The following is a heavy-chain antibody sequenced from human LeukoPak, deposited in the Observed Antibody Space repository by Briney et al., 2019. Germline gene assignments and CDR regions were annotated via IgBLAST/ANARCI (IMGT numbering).Heavy chain of an antibody. J-gene: IGHJ5*02. CDR3: ARETLTTSRWFDP. D-gene: IGHD4-17*01. V-gene: IGHV4-30-4*01. CDR1: GGSISSGDYY. Sequence: PSQTLSLTCTVSGGSISSGDYYRSWIRQPPGKGLEWIGYIYYSGSTYYNPSLKSRVTISVDTSKNQFSLKLSSVTAADTAVYYCARETLTTSRWFDPWGQGTLVTVSS. CDR2: IYYSGST.